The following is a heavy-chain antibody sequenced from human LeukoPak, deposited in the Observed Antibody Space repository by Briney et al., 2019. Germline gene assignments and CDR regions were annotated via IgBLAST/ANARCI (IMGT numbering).Heavy chain of an antibody. CDR3: ARDWPSEWQHLPDYDAVDI. CDR2: IYHSGST. CDR1: GGSISSSNW. D-gene: IGHD6-13*01. Sequence: PSGTLSLTCAVSGGSISSSNWWSWVRQPPGKGLEWIGEIYHSGSTNYNPSLKSRVTISVDKSKNQFSLKLSSVTAADTAVYYCARDWPSEWQHLPDYDAVDIWDQGAMVTVSS. V-gene: IGHV4-4*02. J-gene: IGHJ3*02.